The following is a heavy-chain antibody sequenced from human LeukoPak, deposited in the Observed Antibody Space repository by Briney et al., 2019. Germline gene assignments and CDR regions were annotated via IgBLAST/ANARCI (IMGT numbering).Heavy chain of an antibody. Sequence: PGGSLRLSCAASGFTFSSYWMSWVRQAPGKGLEWVANIKQDGSEKYYVDSVKGRFTISRDNAKNSLYLQMNSLRAEDTAVYYCAREVRLWFGGGFDYWGQGTLVTVSS. CDR3: AREVRLWFGGGFDY. V-gene: IGHV3-7*01. D-gene: IGHD3-10*01. J-gene: IGHJ4*02. CDR1: GFTFSSYW. CDR2: IKQDGSEK.